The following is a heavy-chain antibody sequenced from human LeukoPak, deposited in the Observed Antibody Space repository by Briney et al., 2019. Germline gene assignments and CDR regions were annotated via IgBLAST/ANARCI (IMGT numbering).Heavy chain of an antibody. J-gene: IGHJ4*02. V-gene: IGHV3-7*01. Sequence: PGGSLTLSCAASGFTFTNYWMTWVRQVPGKGLEWVASIHKAGSESYYVDSVKGRFAISRDNAKNSLYLQLSSLRVEDTAVYYCARVGAWELQRVFEYWGQGTLVTVSS. CDR1: GFTFTNYW. CDR3: ARVGAWELQRVFEY. D-gene: IGHD1-26*01. CDR2: IHKAGSES.